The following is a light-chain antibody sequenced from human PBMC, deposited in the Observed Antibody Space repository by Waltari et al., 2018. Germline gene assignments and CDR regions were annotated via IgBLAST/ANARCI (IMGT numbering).Light chain of an antibody. V-gene: IGKV1-39*01. CDR1: QGISNN. Sequence: DIQMTQSPSSLSASVGGRVTITCRASQGISNNLNWYQQKPGKTPKLLIYAASSLQSGIPSRFSDSGSGADYTLTISSLQPEDFAAYYCQQSDSTPRTFGQGTKVEIK. CDR3: QQSDSTPRT. CDR2: AAS. J-gene: IGKJ1*01.